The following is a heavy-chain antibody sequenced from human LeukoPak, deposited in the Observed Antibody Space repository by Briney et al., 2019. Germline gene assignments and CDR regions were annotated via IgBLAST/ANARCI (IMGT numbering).Heavy chain of an antibody. CDR1: GYTLTELS. CDR2: FDPEDGET. D-gene: IGHD6-19*01. J-gene: IGHJ4*02. Sequence: GASVKVSCKVSGYTLTELSMHWVRQAPGKGLEWMGGFDPEDGETIYAQKFQGRVTITRDTSASTAYMELSSLRSEDMAVYYCARVVKYSSGPLTDLLPYYFDYWGQGTLVTVSS. V-gene: IGHV1-24*01. CDR3: ARVVKYSSGPLTDLLPYYFDY.